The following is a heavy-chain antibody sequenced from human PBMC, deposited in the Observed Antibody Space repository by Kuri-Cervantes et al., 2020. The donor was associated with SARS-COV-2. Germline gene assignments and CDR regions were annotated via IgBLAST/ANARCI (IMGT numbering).Heavy chain of an antibody. CDR1: GYTFTSYG. Sequence: ASAKVSCKASGYTFTSYGISWLRQAPGQGLEWMGWISAYNGNTNYAQKLQGRVTMTEDTSTDTAYMELSSLRSEDTAVYYCATGTFTVTPDYWGQGTLVTVSS. V-gene: IGHV1-18*01. CDR3: ATGTFTVTPDY. CDR2: ISAYNGNT. J-gene: IGHJ4*02. D-gene: IGHD4-17*01.